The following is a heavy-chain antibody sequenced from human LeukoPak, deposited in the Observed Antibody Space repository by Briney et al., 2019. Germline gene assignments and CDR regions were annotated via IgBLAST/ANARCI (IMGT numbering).Heavy chain of an antibody. CDR1: GITFDDYA. CDR3: AKTHYYDGSGYFDY. V-gene: IGHV3-9*01. CDR2: ISWNSGNI. D-gene: IGHD3-22*01. J-gene: IGHJ4*02. Sequence: PGRSLRLSCAASGITFDDYAMHWVRQAPGKGLEGVSGISWNSGNIAYADSVKGRFTISRDNAKNSLYLQMNSLRAGDTALYYCAKTHYYDGSGYFDYWGQGTLVTVSS.